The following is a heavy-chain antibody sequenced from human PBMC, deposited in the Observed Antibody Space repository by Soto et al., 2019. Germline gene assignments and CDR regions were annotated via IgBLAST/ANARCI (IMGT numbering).Heavy chain of an antibody. Sequence: QLQLQESGSGLVKPSQTLSLTCAVSGGSINSGGYSWNWIRQPPGQGLEWIGYIYHTGNTYYNPSLKSRVTISLDRTNNQFSLRLTSVTASDTVVYFCVSGYTGYDWSPYIYYGMDVWGQGTSVTVSS. CDR2: IYHTGNT. D-gene: IGHD5-12*01. V-gene: IGHV4-30-2*01. J-gene: IGHJ6*02. CDR1: GGSINSGGYS. CDR3: VSGYTGYDWSPYIYYGMDV.